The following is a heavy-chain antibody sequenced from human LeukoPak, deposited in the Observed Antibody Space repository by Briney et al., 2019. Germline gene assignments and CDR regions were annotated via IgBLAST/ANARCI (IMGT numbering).Heavy chain of an antibody. Sequence: GGALRLSCAASGFTFSDYYMSWIRQAPGKGLERVSYISSSGSTIYYADSVKGRFTISRDNAKNSLYLQMNSLRAEDTAVYYCARSGSYPSWFDPWGQGTLVTVSS. CDR3: ARSGSYPSWFDP. D-gene: IGHD1-26*01. J-gene: IGHJ5*02. CDR1: GFTFSDYY. V-gene: IGHV3-11*04. CDR2: ISSSGSTI.